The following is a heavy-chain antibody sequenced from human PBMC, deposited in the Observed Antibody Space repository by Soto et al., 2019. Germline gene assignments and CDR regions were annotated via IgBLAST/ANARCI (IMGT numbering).Heavy chain of an antibody. CDR1: GGSIRGFY. Sequence: PSQTLSLPCTVSGGSIRGFYWGWIRQPPGKGLEWIGYIYYSGNTNYNPSLKSRVTISVDRSENQFSLKLNSVTAADTAMYYCAREGYNSSWRYFDFWGQGALVTVS. J-gene: IGHJ4*02. V-gene: IGHV4-59*01. CDR3: AREGYNSSWRYFDF. CDR2: IYYSGNT. D-gene: IGHD6-13*01.